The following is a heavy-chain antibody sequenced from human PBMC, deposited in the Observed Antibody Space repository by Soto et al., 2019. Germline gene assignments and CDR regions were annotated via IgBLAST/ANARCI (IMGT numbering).Heavy chain of an antibody. J-gene: IGHJ4*02. CDR2: INPSGGST. Sequence: ASVKVSCKASGYTFTSYYMHWVRQAPGQGLEWMGIINPSGGSTSYAQKFQGRDTMTRDTSTSTVYMELSSLRSEDTAVYYCARDSGYDFPGPGDFVYWGQGTLVTVSS. V-gene: IGHV1-46*01. D-gene: IGHD5-12*01. CDR1: GYTFTSYY. CDR3: ARDSGYDFPGPGDFVY.